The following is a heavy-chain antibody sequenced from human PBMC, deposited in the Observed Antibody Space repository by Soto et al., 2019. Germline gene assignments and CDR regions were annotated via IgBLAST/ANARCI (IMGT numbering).Heavy chain of an antibody. Sequence: SETLSLTCTVSGGSISSSSYYWGWIRQPPGKGLEWIGSIYYVGTTYYNPSLNSRVTIPVDTSKNQFSLKVSFVTAADTAVYYCASHSTDRSCLDFDYWGQGTLVTVSS. CDR3: ASHSTDRSCLDFDY. V-gene: IGHV4-39*01. CDR2: IYYVGTT. J-gene: IGHJ4*02. D-gene: IGHD3-22*01. CDR1: GGSISSSSYY.